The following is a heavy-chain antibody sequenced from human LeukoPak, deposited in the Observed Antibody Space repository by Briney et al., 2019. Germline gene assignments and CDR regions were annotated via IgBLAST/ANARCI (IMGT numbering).Heavy chain of an antibody. Sequence: SETLSLTCTVSGGSISTTNYYWGWIRQPPGRDLEWIGSIYSSGNTYYNPSLESRVTISVDTSKNQLSQKLTSATAADTSVYYCARHSGLRSPFDPWGQGTLVTVSS. D-gene: IGHD3-3*01. V-gene: IGHV4-39*01. J-gene: IGHJ5*02. CDR2: IYSSGNT. CDR1: GGSISTTNYY. CDR3: ARHSGLRSPFDP.